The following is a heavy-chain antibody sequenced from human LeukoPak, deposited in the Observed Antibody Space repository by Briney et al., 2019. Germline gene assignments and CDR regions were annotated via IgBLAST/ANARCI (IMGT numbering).Heavy chain of an antibody. J-gene: IGHJ4*02. CDR2: INWNSGTI. Sequence: PGGSLRLSCAASGFTFDEFAMHWVRQAPGKGQEWVSGINWNSGTIDYADSVKGRFTISRDNAKNSLYLQMNSLRTEDTALYFCVKDIYLPGESLYFASWGQGTLVTVSS. V-gene: IGHV3-9*01. CDR3: VKDIYLPGESLYFAS. D-gene: IGHD3-10*01. CDR1: GFTFDEFA.